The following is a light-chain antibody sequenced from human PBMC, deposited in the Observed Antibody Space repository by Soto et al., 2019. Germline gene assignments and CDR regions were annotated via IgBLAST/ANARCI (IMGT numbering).Light chain of an antibody. Sequence: DIQLTQSPSFLSASVGDRVTITCRASQDISGYLAWYQQKPGEAPKFLIYAASTLRGGVPSRFSGSGSGTEFTLTISSLQPEDFATYDWQGLNDYPITFGQGTRLEIK. CDR1: QDISGY. V-gene: IGKV1-9*01. CDR3: QGLNDYPIT. CDR2: AAS. J-gene: IGKJ5*01.